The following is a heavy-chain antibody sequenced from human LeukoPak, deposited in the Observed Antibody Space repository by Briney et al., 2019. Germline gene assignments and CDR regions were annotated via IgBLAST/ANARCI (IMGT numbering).Heavy chain of an antibody. V-gene: IGHV1-8*01. CDR2: MNPNSGNT. Sequence: GASVKVSCKASGYTFTSYDINWVRQATGQGLEWMGWMNPNSGNTGYAQKFQGRVTMTRNTSISTAYMELSSLRSEDTAVYYCARGSESGYYYDGQGNWGQGTLVTVSS. D-gene: IGHD3-22*01. CDR1: GYTFTSYD. J-gene: IGHJ4*02. CDR3: ARGSESGYYYDGQGN.